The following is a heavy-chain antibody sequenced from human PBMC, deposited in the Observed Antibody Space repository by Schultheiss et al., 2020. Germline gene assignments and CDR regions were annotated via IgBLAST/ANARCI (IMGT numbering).Heavy chain of an antibody. Sequence: SGPTLVKPTQTLTLTCTVSGFSLSNARMGVSWIRQPPGKALEWLALIYWNDDKRYSPSLKSRLTISKDTSKNQVVLTMTNMDPVDTATYYCARIPGYGDAIDYWGQGTLVTVSS. CDR3: ARIPGYGDAIDY. CDR2: IYWNDDK. CDR1: GFSLSNARMG. V-gene: IGHV2-5*01. J-gene: IGHJ4*02. D-gene: IGHD4-17*01.